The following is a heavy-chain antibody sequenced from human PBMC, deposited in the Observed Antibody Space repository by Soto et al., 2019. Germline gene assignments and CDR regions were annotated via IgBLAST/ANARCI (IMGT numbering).Heavy chain of an antibody. CDR3: ARDSSGWSNYFDY. CDR2: ISAYNGNT. CDR1: GYTFTSYG. D-gene: IGHD6-19*01. V-gene: IGHV1-18*01. J-gene: IGHJ4*02. Sequence: QVPLVQSGAEVKKPGASVKVSCKASGYTFTSYGVSWVRQAPGQGLEWMGWISAYNGNTNYAQKFQGRVTMTTDTSTSTVYMELRSLRSDDTAVYYCARDSSGWSNYFDYWGQGTLVTVSS.